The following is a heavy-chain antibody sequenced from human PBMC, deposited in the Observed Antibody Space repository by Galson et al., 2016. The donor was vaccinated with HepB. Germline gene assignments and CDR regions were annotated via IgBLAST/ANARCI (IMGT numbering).Heavy chain of an antibody. Sequence: SLRLSCAASGFTFSSYGMHWVRQAPGKGLEWVAVISSDGSNKYYADSVKGRFAISRDNSKKPLYLQMNSLRAEDTAVYYCASACSSTTCYGDFDYWGQGTLVTVSS. V-gene: IGHV3-33*05. CDR1: GFTFSSYG. CDR2: ISSDGSNK. CDR3: ASACSSTTCYGDFDY. J-gene: IGHJ4*02. D-gene: IGHD2-2*01.